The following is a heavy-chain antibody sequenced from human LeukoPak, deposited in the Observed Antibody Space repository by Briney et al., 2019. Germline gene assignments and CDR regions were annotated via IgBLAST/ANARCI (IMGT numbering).Heavy chain of an antibody. CDR3: ARDSSSSWYRAYEYFQH. J-gene: IGHJ1*01. V-gene: IGHV3-74*01. CDR2: INSDGSST. Sequence: GGSLRLSCAASGFTFSSYWMHWVRQAPGRGLVWVSRINSDGSSTSYADSVKGRFTISRDNAKNTLYLQMNSLRAEDTAVYYCARDSSSSWYRAYEYFQHWGQGTLVTVSS. CDR1: GFTFSSYW. D-gene: IGHD6-13*01.